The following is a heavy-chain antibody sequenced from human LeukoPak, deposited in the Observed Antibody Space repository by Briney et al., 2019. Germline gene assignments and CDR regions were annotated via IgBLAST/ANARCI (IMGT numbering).Heavy chain of an antibody. Sequence: SETLSLTCAVYGGSFSGYYWSWIRQPPGKGLEWIGEINHSGSTNYNPSLKSRVTISVDTSKNQFSLKLSSVTAADTAVYYCARGSSSLITMIVYFDYWGQGTLVTVSS. J-gene: IGHJ4*02. V-gene: IGHV4-34*01. CDR2: INHSGST. CDR3: ARGSSSLITMIVYFDY. D-gene: IGHD3-22*01. CDR1: GGSFSGYY.